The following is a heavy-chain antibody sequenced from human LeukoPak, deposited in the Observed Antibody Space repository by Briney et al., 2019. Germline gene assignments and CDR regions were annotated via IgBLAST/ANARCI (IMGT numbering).Heavy chain of an antibody. V-gene: IGHV1-69*04. CDR3: ARGPKNDFWSGYYNQPDY. J-gene: IGHJ4*02. CDR2: IIPILGIA. Sequence: SVKVSCKASGGTFSSYAISWVRQAPGQGLEWMGRIIPILGIANYAQKFQGRVTITADKSTSTAYMELSSLRSEDTAVYYCARGPKNDFWSGYYNQPDYWGQGTLVTVSS. D-gene: IGHD3-3*01. CDR1: GGTFSSYA.